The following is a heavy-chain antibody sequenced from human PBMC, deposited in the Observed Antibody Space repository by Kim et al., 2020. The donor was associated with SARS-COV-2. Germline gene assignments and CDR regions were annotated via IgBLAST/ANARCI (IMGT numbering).Heavy chain of an antibody. CDR2: ITWNGGVT. CDR1: GFTFKEYG. J-gene: IGHJ4*02. Sequence: GGSLILSCGTSGFTFKEYGMTWVRQVPGEGLECVAAITWNGGVTGYADSVKGRFIISRDNANNFLYLQMNSLRVEDTAFYYCARGADSLTVPIDLWGQGTLVTVSS. CDR3: ARGADSLTVPIDL. V-gene: IGHV3-20*04. D-gene: IGHD3-9*01.